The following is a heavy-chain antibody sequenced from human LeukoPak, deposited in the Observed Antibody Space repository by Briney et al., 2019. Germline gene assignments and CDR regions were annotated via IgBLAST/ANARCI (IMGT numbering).Heavy chain of an antibody. V-gene: IGHV4-34*01. CDR1: GDSISGFH. CDR2: INHSGST. CDR3: ARQTKIPAGRNWFDP. Sequence: SETLSLTCSVSGDSISGFHWNWIRQPAGKGLEWIGEINHSGSTNYNPSLKSRVTISVDTSKNQFSLKLSSVTAADTAVYYCARQTKIPAGRNWFDPWGQGTLVTVSS. J-gene: IGHJ5*02. D-gene: IGHD2-2*01.